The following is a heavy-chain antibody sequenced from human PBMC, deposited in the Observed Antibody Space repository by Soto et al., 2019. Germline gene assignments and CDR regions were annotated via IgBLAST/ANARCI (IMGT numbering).Heavy chain of an antibody. CDR2: IYYSGST. D-gene: IGHD2-2*01. Sequence: SETLSLTCTVSGGSISSSSYYWGWIRQPPGKGLEWIGSIYYSGSTYYNPSLKSRVTISVDTSKNQFSLKLSSVTAADTAVYYCARHGLSDIVVVPELDYWGQGTLVTVSS. V-gene: IGHV4-39*01. J-gene: IGHJ4*02. CDR1: GGSISSSSYY. CDR3: ARHGLSDIVVVPELDY.